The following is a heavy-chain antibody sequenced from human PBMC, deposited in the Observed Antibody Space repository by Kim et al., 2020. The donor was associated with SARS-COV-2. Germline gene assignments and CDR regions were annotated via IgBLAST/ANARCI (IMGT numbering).Heavy chain of an antibody. CDR3: AKDIPNYYDSSGYYYVGY. CDR1: GFTFDDYA. CDR2: ISWNSGSI. D-gene: IGHD3-22*01. V-gene: IGHV3-9*01. Sequence: GGSLRLSCAASGFTFDDYAMHWVRQAPGKGLEWVSGISWNSGSIGYADSVKGRFTISRDNAKNSLYLQMNSLRAEDTALYYCAKDIPNYYDSSGYYYVGYWGQGTLVTVSS. J-gene: IGHJ4*02.